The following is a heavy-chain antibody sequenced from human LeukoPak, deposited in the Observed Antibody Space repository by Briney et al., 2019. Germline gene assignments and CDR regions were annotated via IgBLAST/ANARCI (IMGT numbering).Heavy chain of an antibody. J-gene: IGHJ4*02. Sequence: PGGSLSFSCAASGFTFSSYAMSWVRQAPGKGLEWVSAISGSGGSTYYADSVKGRFTISRDNSKNTLYLQMNSLRAEDTAVYFFTQKTAYDILTGYSYYFDYWGQGTLVTVSS. CDR2: ISGSGGST. CDR3: TQKTAYDILTGYSYYFDY. V-gene: IGHV3-23*01. CDR1: GFTFSSYA. D-gene: IGHD3-9*01.